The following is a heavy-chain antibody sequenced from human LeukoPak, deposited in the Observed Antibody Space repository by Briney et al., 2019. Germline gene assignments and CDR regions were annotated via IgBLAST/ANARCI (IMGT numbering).Heavy chain of an antibody. J-gene: IGHJ4*02. CDR2: IYTSGST. CDR3: AKSYYYDSSGYTDDY. Sequence: PSETLSLTCTVSGGSISSYYWSWIRQPAGKGLEWIGRIYTSGSTNYNPSLKSRVTMSVDTSKNLFSLKLSSVTAADTAVYYCAKSYYYDSSGYTDDYWGQGTLVTVSS. D-gene: IGHD3-22*01. CDR1: GGSISSYY. V-gene: IGHV4-4*07.